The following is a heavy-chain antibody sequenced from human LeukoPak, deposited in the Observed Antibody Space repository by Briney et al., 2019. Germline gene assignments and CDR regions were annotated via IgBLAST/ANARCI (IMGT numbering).Heavy chain of an antibody. CDR3: ARALGAERHDAFDI. CDR2: ISSSSSYI. D-gene: IGHD1-26*01. Sequence: GGSLRLSCAASGFTFGSYSMNWVRQAPGKGLEWVSSISSSSSYIYYADSVKGRFTISRDNAKNSLYLQMNSLRAEDTAVYYCARALGAERHDAFDIWGQGTMVTVSS. V-gene: IGHV3-21*01. CDR1: GFTFGSYS. J-gene: IGHJ3*02.